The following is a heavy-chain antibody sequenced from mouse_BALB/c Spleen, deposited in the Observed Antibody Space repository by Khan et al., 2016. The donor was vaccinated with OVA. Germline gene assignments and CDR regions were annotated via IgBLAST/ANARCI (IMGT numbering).Heavy chain of an antibody. Sequence: VQLQQSGAELARPGASVKMSCKASGYTFTSYTIHWIKLRPGQGLEWIGYINPSNGYTNYTQKFKDKATLTADKSSTTAYMQLSSLTSDDSAVYNCVRGGAYYRNDGGFAYWGQGTLVTVSA. D-gene: IGHD2-14*01. CDR3: VRGGAYYRNDGGFAY. CDR1: GYTFTSYT. V-gene: IGHV1-4*01. J-gene: IGHJ3*01. CDR2: INPSNGYT.